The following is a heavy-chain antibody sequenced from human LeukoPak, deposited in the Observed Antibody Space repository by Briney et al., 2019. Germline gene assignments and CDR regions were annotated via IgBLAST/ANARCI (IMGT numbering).Heavy chain of an antibody. CDR1: GYRFTSYW. J-gene: IGHJ6*02. D-gene: IGHD4-17*01. CDR2: IDPSDSYT. CDR3: ARPGATTVTNDYYGMDV. V-gene: IGHV5-10-1*01. Sequence: GESLKISCKGSGYRFTSYWISWVRQMPGKGLEWMGRIDPSDSYTNYSPSFQGHVTISADKSISTAYLQWSSLKASDTAMYYCARPGATTVTNDYYGMDVWGQGTTVTVSS.